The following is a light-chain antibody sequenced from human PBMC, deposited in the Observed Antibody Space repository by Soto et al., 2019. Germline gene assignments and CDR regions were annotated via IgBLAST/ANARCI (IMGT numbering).Light chain of an antibody. CDR2: EVT. Sequence: QSALTQPASVSGSPAQSITISCTGTSGDIGSYNRVSWYQQHPGRAPKLIIYEVTDRPSGVSNRFSGSRSGNTASLTISGLQAEDEAEYYCSSYTNINTRACVFGTGTRSPS. J-gene: IGLJ1*01. CDR3: SSYTNINTRACV. V-gene: IGLV2-14*01. CDR1: SGDIGSYNR.